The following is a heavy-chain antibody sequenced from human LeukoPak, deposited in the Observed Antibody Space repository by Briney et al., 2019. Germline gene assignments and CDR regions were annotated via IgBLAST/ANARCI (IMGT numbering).Heavy chain of an antibody. CDR1: GFTFSSYG. CDR2: IWYDGSNK. D-gene: IGHD4-17*01. J-gene: IGHJ3*02. CDR3: VREQYGDDDAFDI. Sequence: GRSLRLSCAASGFTFSSYGMHRVRQAPGKGLEWVGVIWYDGSNKYYADSVKGRFTISRDNSKNTLSLQMNSLRAEDTAVYYCVREQYGDDDAFDIWGQGTMVTVSS. V-gene: IGHV3-33*01.